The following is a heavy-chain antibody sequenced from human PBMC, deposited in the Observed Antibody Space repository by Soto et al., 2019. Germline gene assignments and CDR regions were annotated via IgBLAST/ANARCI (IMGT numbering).Heavy chain of an antibody. D-gene: IGHD3-16*01. CDR2: ISYDGSNK. Sequence: QPGGSLRLSCAASGFTFSSYAMHWVRQAPGKGLEWVAVISYDGSNKYYADSVKGRFTISRDNSKNTLYLQMNSLRAEDTAVYYCARGLYGMGDYYYYGMDVWGQGTTVTVSS. CDR1: GFTFSSYA. CDR3: ARGLYGMGDYYYYGMDV. J-gene: IGHJ6*02. V-gene: IGHV3-30-3*01.